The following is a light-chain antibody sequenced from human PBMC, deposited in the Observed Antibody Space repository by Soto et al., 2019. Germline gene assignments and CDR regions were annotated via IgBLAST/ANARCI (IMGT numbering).Light chain of an antibody. CDR1: SGHSSYA. Sequence: QPVLTQSPSASASLGASVKLTCTLSSGHSSYAIAWHQQQPAKGPWYLMKLSSDGSHSKGDGIPDRFSGSSSGAERYLTISSLQSEDEADFYCQIWDTGARVVFGGGTKLTVL. CDR3: QIWDTGARVV. CDR2: LSSDGSH. V-gene: IGLV4-69*01. J-gene: IGLJ2*01.